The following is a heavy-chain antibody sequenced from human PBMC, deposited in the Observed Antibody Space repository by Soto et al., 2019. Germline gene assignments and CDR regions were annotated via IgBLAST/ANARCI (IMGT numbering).Heavy chain of an antibody. CDR3: ARLLQMVTTRAIDI. CDR2: TWYDGSNK. V-gene: IGHV3-33*01. Sequence: PGRSLRLSCAASGFTFSNYGMHWVRQAPGKGLEWVAVTWYDGSNKYHADSVKGRFTISRDNSKNTLFLQMNSLRAEDTAVYYCARLLQMVTTRAIDIWGQGTMVTV. J-gene: IGHJ3*02. CDR1: GFTFSNYG. D-gene: IGHD4-17*01.